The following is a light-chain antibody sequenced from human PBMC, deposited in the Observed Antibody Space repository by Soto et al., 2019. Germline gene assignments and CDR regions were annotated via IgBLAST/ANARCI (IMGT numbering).Light chain of an antibody. CDR1: QSVSSY. CDR2: GAS. CDR3: HQYNSWPPGT. V-gene: IGKV3-15*01. J-gene: IGKJ2*01. Sequence: ELVLTPSPATLSLSPGDRATLSCRASQSVSSYLAWYQQKPGQAPRLLIYGASTRATGIPARFSGSGSGTEFTLTISSLQSEDFALYYCHQYNSWPPGTFGQGTKVDIK.